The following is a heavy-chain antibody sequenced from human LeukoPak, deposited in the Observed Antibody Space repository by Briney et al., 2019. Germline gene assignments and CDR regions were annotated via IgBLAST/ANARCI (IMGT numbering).Heavy chain of an antibody. D-gene: IGHD6-25*01. CDR3: ARFAAGGSYYYYMDV. CDR2: ISTSSTTI. V-gene: IGHV3-48*01. CDR1: GFTFSSYT. J-gene: IGHJ6*03. Sequence: GGSLRLSCAASGFTFSSYTMNWVRQPPGKGLEWVSNISTSSTTIYYADSVKGRFTISRDNAKNSLYLQMNSLRADDTAVYYCARFAAGGSYYYYMDVWGKGTTVTVSS.